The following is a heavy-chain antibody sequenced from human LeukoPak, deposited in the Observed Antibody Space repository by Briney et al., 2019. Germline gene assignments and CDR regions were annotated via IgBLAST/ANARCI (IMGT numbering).Heavy chain of an antibody. CDR3: AREGPAAVRGFDY. J-gene: IGHJ4*02. V-gene: IGHV4-34*01. CDR1: GGSFSGYY. CDR2: INHSGST. Sequence: PSETLSLTCAVYGGSFSGYYWSWIRQPPGKGLEWIGEINHSGSTNYNPSLKSRVTISVDTSKNQFSLKLSSVTAADTAVYCCAREGPAAVRGFDYWGQGTLVTVSS. D-gene: IGHD2-2*01.